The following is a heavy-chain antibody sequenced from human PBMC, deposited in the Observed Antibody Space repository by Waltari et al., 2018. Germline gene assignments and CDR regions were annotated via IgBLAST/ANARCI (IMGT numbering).Heavy chain of an antibody. CDR3: ARAQERRDAFDF. V-gene: IGHV4-4*07. CDR1: GGSMSNNY. Sequence: QVQLQESGPGLVKPSETLSLTCTVSGGSMSNNYWNWIRQPAGKGLEYIGRVFTSGRTNYNPSLNSRVTMSIDTSKGQFSLELTSVTAADTAIYYGARAQERRDAFDFWGKGTMVTVSS. J-gene: IGHJ3*01. D-gene: IGHD1-1*01. CDR2: VFTSGRT.